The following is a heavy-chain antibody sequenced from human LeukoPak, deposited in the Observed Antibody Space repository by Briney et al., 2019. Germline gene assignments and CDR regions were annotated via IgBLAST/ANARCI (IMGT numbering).Heavy chain of an antibody. CDR2: IYYSGST. V-gene: IGHV4-59*01. D-gene: IGHD2/OR15-2a*01. Sequence: KSSETLSLTCTVSGGSISSYYWSWIRQPPGKGLEFIGYIYYSGSTNYNPSLKSRVTISVDTSKNQFSLKLSSVTAADTAVYYCARLSYPTWNRPFDPWGQGTLVTVSS. J-gene: IGHJ5*02. CDR1: GGSISSYY. CDR3: ARLSYPTWNRPFDP.